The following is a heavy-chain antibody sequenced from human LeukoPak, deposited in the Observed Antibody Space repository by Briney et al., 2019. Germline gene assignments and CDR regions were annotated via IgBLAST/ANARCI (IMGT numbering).Heavy chain of an antibody. Sequence: GASVKVSCKASGYTFTGYYMHWVRQAPGQGLEWMGRINPNSGGTNYAQKFQGRVTMTRDTSISTAYMELSRLRSDDTAVYYCARDFPIVVVTGADYWGQGTLVTVSS. CDR2: INPNSGGT. CDR1: GYTFTGYY. J-gene: IGHJ4*02. D-gene: IGHD2-21*02. V-gene: IGHV1-2*06. CDR3: ARDFPIVVVTGADY.